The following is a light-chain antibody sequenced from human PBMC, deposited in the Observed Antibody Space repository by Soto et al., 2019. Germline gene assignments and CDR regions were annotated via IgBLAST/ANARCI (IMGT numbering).Light chain of an antibody. CDR2: DVS. J-gene: IGLJ1*01. Sequence: QSVLTQPASVSGSPGQSITISCTGTSSDVGGYNYVSWYQQHPGKAPKLIIYDVSNRPSGVSNRFSGSKSGNTASLTISGLQAEDEADYYCSSYTSNNTPLVLGTGTKVTVL. CDR1: SSDVGGYNY. CDR3: SSYTSNNTPLV. V-gene: IGLV2-14*01.